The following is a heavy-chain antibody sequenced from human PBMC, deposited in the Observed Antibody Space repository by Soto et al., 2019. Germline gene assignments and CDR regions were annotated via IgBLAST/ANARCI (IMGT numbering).Heavy chain of an antibody. V-gene: IGHV1-69*13. CDR2: IIPIFGTA. J-gene: IGHJ3*02. CDR1: GYTFTSYG. Sequence: GASVKVSCKASGYTFTSYGISWVRRAPGQGHEWMGGIIPIFGTANYAQKFQGRVTITADESTSTAYMELSSLRSEDTAVYYCAREFGYSSSWEAPDGAFDIWGQGTMVTVSS. D-gene: IGHD6-13*01. CDR3: AREFGYSSSWEAPDGAFDI.